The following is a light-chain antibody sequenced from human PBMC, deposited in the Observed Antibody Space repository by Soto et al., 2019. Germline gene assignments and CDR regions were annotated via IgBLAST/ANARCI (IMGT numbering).Light chain of an antibody. Sequence: DIQMTQSPSSLSASVGDRVTITCRAIKSIRSYLNWYQQKPGKAPKLLIYAASSLQGGVPSRFSGSGSWIDFTLTISSLQPEDFATYYWQQSYSTPQNTCGLRTKVEMK. CDR3: QQSYSTPQNT. CDR1: KSIRSY. CDR2: AAS. J-gene: IGKJ2*01. V-gene: IGKV1-39*01.